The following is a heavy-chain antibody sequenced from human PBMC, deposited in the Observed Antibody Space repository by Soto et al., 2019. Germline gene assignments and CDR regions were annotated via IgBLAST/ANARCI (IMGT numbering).Heavy chain of an antibody. J-gene: IGHJ5*02. CDR1: GGSISSGGYS. V-gene: IGHV4-30-2*01. CDR3: ARVPGP. CDR2: IYHSGST. Sequence: SETLSLTCAVSGGSISSGGYSWSWIRQPPGKGLEWIGYIYHSGSTYYNPSLKSRVTISVDRSKNQFPLKLSSVTAADTAVYYCARVPGPWGQGTLVNVS. D-gene: IGHD7-27*01.